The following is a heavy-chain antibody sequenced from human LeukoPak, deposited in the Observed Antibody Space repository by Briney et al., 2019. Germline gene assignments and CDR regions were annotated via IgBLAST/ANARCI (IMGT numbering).Heavy chain of an antibody. CDR2: INHSGST. J-gene: IGHJ6*03. CDR1: GGSFSGYY. Sequence: KPSETLSLTCAVYGGSFSGYYWSWIRQPPGKGLEWIGEINHSGSTNYNPSLKSRVTISVDTSKNQFSLKLSSVTAADTAVYYCARETSQKGAHYMDVWGKGTTVTIS. CDR3: ARETSQKGAHYMDV. D-gene: IGHD3-16*01. V-gene: IGHV4-34*01.